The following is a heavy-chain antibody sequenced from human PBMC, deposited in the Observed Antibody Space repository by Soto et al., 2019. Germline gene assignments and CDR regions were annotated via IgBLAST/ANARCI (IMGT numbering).Heavy chain of an antibody. CDR2: IYYSGST. Sequence: PSETLSLTCTVSGGSVSSGSYYWRWIRKPPGKGLEWIGYIYYSGSTNYNPSLKSRVTISVDTSKNQFSLKLSSVTAADTAVYYCARPLYSYGPMDVWGQGTTVT. CDR3: ARPLYSYGPMDV. CDR1: GGSVSSGSYY. D-gene: IGHD5-18*01. V-gene: IGHV4-61*01. J-gene: IGHJ6*02.